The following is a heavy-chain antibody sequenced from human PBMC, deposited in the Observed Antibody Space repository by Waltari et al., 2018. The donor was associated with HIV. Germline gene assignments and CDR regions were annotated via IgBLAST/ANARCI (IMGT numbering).Heavy chain of an antibody. Sequence: QVQLVQSGAAVKKPGALVKVSCKGSGYPFTGSYIHWVRQAPGQGLEWMGWINPNNGGTNYAQKFQDRVTMTRDTSISTAYMELSRLRSDDTAVYYCARNLDGDYVLAYWGQGILVTVSS. D-gene: IGHD4-17*01. J-gene: IGHJ4*02. V-gene: IGHV1-2*02. CDR3: ARNLDGDYVLAY. CDR1: GYPFTGSY. CDR2: INPNNGGT.